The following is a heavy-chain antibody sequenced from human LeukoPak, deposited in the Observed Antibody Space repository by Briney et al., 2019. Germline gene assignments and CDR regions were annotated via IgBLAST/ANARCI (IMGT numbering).Heavy chain of an antibody. D-gene: IGHD3-22*01. V-gene: IGHV4-39*01. Sequence: ASETLTLTCTVSGGSISSSSYYWRRIRQPPGKGLEWIGSIYYSGSTYYNPSLKSRVTISVDTSKNQFSLKLSSVTAADTAVYYCARQSRSSSYPRYFDYWGQGTLVTVSS. CDR3: ARQSRSSSYPRYFDY. CDR2: IYYSGST. CDR1: GGSISSSSYY. J-gene: IGHJ4*02.